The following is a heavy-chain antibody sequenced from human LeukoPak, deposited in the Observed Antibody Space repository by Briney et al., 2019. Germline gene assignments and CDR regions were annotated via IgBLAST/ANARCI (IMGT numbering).Heavy chain of an antibody. CDR1: GGSFSGYY. CDR3: AREPGLLWFGETDY. CDR2: INHSGST. Sequence: SETLSLTCAVYGGSFSGYYWSWIRQPPGKGLEWIGEINHSGSTNCNPSLKSRVTISVDTSKNQFSLKLSSVTAADTAVYYCAREPGLLWFGETDYWGQGTLVTVSS. D-gene: IGHD3-10*01. V-gene: IGHV4-34*01. J-gene: IGHJ4*02.